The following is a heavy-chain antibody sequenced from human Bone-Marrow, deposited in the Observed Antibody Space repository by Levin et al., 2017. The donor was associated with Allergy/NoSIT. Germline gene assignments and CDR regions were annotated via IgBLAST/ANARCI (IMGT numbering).Heavy chain of an antibody. D-gene: IGHD2-15*01. V-gene: IGHV3-33*01. CDR2: MWSDGINK. Sequence: GGSLRLSCEASGITLSTSGIHWVRQAPGKGLEGVALMWSDGINKYYIDSVKGRFTISRDNSKNIVYLQMNTLRDDDTAIYYCAREAGYCSGDSCYFYGMDVWGQGTTVIVSS. J-gene: IGHJ6*02. CDR1: GITLSTSG. CDR3: AREAGYCSGDSCYFYGMDV.